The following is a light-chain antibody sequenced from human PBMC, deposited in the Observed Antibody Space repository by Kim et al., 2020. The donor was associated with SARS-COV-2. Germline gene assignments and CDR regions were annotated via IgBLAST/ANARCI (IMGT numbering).Light chain of an antibody. J-gene: IGKJ1*01. CDR3: QQYGSSPWT. Sequence: SPGERATPSCRASQSVSSSYLAWYQQNPGQAPRLLIYGASSRATGIPERFSGSGSGTDFTLTISRLEPEDFAVYYCQQYGSSPWTFGQGTKVDIK. CDR2: GAS. V-gene: IGKV3-20*01. CDR1: QSVSSSY.